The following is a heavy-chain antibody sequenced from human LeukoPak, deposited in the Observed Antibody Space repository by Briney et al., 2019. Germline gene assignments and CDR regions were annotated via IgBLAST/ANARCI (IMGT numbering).Heavy chain of an antibody. V-gene: IGHV3-7*01. D-gene: IGHD6-19*01. CDR2: IKQDGSGK. CDR3: AKEGLAGTLDY. Sequence: PGGSLRLSCAASGFTFSSYWMSWVRQAPGKGLEWVANIKQDGSGKYYVDSVKGRFTISRDNAKNSLYLQMNSLRAEDTAVYYCAKEGLAGTLDYWGQGTLVTVSS. CDR1: GFTFSSYW. J-gene: IGHJ4*02.